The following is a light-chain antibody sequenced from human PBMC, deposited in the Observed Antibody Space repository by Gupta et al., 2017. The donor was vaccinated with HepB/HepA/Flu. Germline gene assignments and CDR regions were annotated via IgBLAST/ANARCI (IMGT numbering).Light chain of an antibody. J-gene: IGKJ5*01. Sequence: EIVLTQSPATVSLFPGERATLSCRAIQSVASNLAWYQQKPGQAPRLLIYDASTRATGIPARFSGSGSGTDFTLTISSREPEDFAGYYCQQCSNWPPITFGQGTRLEIK. CDR2: DAS. V-gene: IGKV3-11*01. CDR3: QQCSNWPPIT. CDR1: QSVASN.